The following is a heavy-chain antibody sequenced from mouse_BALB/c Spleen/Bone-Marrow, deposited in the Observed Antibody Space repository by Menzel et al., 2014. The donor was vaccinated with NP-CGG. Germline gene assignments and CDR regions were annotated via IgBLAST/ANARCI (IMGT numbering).Heavy chain of an antibody. CDR3: AKNYYYGYVAY. CDR2: INPDSSTI. Sequence: EVMLVESGGGLVQPGGSLKLSCAASGFDFGRYWVTWVRQAPGKGLEWIGEINPDSSTINYTPSLKDKFIISRDNAKNTLYLQMSKVRSEDTALYYCAKNYYYGYVAYWGQGTLVTVSA. D-gene: IGHD1-2*01. CDR1: GFDFGRYW. J-gene: IGHJ3*01. V-gene: IGHV4-1*02.